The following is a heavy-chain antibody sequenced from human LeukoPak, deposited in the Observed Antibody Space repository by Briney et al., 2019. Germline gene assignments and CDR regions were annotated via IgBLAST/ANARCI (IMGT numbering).Heavy chain of an antibody. D-gene: IGHD2-15*01. CDR3: AKDAVCSGGSCYSNFDY. J-gene: IGHJ4*02. V-gene: IGHV3-30*18. CDR1: GFTFSSYG. CDR2: ISYDGSNK. Sequence: GGSLRLSCAASGFTFSSYGMHWVRQAPGKGLEWVAVISYDGSNKYYADSVKGRFTISRDNSKNTLYLQMNSLRAEDTAVYYCAKDAVCSGGSCYSNFDYWGQGTLVTVSS.